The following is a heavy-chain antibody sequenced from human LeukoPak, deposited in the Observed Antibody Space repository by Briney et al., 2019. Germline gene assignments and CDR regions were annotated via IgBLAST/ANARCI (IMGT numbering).Heavy chain of an antibody. CDR2: IRYDGSNK. CDR3: AKDFIWFGEFHHQIDY. V-gene: IGHV3-30*02. D-gene: IGHD3-10*01. CDR1: GFTFSSYG. Sequence: SLRLSCAASGFTFSSYGMHWVRQAPGKGLEWVAFIRYDGSNKYYADSVKGRFTISRDNSKNTLYLQMNSLRAEDTAVYYCAKDFIWFGEFHHQIDYWGQGTLVTVSS. J-gene: IGHJ4*02.